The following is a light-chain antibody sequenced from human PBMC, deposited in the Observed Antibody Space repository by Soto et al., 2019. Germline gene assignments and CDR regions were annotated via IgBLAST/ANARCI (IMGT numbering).Light chain of an antibody. V-gene: IGKV3-20*01. Sequence: EIVLTQSPGTLSLSPGERATLSCRASQSVSSSYLAWYQQKTGQAPRLLIYDASSRATGIPDRFSGSGSGTDFTLTISRLEPEDFAVYFCQQYGSSPYTFVQGTKLEIK. CDR2: DAS. CDR1: QSVSSSY. J-gene: IGKJ2*01. CDR3: QQYGSSPYT.